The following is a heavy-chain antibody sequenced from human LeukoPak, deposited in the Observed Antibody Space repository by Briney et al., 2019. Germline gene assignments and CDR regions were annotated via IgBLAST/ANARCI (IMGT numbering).Heavy chain of an antibody. CDR1: GGSISITTSY. Sequence: SETPSLTCTVSGGSISITTSYWGWIRQPPGEGLEWIASIYYSGSTYYNPSLKSRVAISIDTSKNQFSLKLSSVTAADTAVYYCVRRNHYFDYWGQGTLVAVSS. V-gene: IGHV4-39*01. J-gene: IGHJ4*02. CDR2: IYYSGST. CDR3: VRRNHYFDY.